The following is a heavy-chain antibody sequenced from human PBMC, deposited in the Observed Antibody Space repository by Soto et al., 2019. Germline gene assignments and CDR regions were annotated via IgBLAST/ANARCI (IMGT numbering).Heavy chain of an antibody. J-gene: IGHJ6*02. Sequence: PSETLSLTCNVSGGSVSSGSYYWSWIRQPPGKGLEWIGYIYYSGSTNYNPSLKSRVTISVDTSKNQFSLKLSSVTAADTAVYYCARIVYSSSSGYYYYGMDVWGQGTTVTVSS. CDR1: GGSVSSGSYY. CDR3: ARIVYSSSSGYYYYGMDV. CDR2: IYYSGST. D-gene: IGHD6-6*01. V-gene: IGHV4-61*01.